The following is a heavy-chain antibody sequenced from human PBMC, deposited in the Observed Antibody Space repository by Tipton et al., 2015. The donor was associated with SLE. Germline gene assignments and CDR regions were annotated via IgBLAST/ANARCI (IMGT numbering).Heavy chain of an antibody. V-gene: IGHV3-23*01. CDR3: TRVGTPYYYMDA. Sequence: SLRLSCAASGFTFSGYGMSWVRQAPVKGLEWVSLISGRGGSTYYADSVKGRFTISRDNAKNSLYLQMNSLGREDTAIYYCTRVGTPYYYMDAWGKGTTVTVSS. D-gene: IGHD1-26*01. CDR2: ISGRGGST. CDR1: GFTFSGYG. J-gene: IGHJ6*03.